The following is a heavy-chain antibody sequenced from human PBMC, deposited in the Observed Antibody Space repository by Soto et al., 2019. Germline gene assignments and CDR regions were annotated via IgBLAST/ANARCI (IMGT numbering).Heavy chain of an antibody. D-gene: IGHD6-19*01. CDR1: GFTLSSYA. CDR3: AKDWAIAVAGTVDY. CDR2: ISGSGGST. Sequence: WSSLRLSCAPSGFTLSSYAMSWVRRAPGKVLEWVSAISGSGGSTYYADSVKVRFTISRDNSKNTLYLQMNSLRAEDTAVYYCAKDWAIAVAGTVDYWGQGTLVTVSS. V-gene: IGHV3-23*01. J-gene: IGHJ4*02.